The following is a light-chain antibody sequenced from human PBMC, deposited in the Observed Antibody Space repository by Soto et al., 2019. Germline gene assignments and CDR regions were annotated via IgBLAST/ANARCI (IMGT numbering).Light chain of an antibody. CDR1: QSVSSN. CDR3: QQYNKWPLWT. Sequence: EIVMTQSPATLSVSPGERATISCRASQSVSSNLVWYQQKPGQAPRLLIYGTSTRATGIPARFSCSGSGTEFTLTISSLQSEDIAVYHCQQYNKWPLWTFGQGTKVEIK. V-gene: IGKV3-15*01. J-gene: IGKJ1*01. CDR2: GTS.